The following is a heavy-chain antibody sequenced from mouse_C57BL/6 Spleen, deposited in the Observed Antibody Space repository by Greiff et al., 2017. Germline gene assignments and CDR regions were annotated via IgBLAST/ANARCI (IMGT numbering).Heavy chain of an antibody. CDR3: ARRGGKGDYYAMDY. V-gene: IGHV5-17*01. J-gene: IGHJ4*01. Sequence: EVHLVESGEGLVKPGGSLKLSCAASGFTFSDYGMHWVRQAPEKGLEWVAYISSGSSTIYYADTVKGRFTISRDNAKNTLFLQMTSLRSEDTAMYYCARRGGKGDYYAMDYWGQGTSVTVSS. CDR1: GFTFSDYG. D-gene: IGHD1-3*01. CDR2: ISSGSSTI.